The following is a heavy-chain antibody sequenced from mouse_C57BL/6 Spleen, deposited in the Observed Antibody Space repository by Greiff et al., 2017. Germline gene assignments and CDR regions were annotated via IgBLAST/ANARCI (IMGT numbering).Heavy chain of an antibody. CDR3: ARDGGTPFAY. CDR1: GFTFSSYA. D-gene: IGHD3-3*01. V-gene: IGHV5-4*01. J-gene: IGHJ3*01. Sequence: EVMLVESGGGLVKPGGSLKLSCAASGFTFSSYAMSWVRQTPEKRLEWVATISDGGSYTYYPDNVKGRFTISRDNAKNNLYLQMSHLKSEDTAMYYCARDGGTPFAYWGQGTLVTVSA. CDR2: ISDGGSYT.